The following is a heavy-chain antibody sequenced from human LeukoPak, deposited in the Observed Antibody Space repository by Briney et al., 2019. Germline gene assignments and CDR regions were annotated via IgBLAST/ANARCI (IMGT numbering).Heavy chain of an antibody. V-gene: IGHV3-30*03. CDR2: ISYDGSNK. CDR1: GFSFSNYG. D-gene: IGHD6-13*01. Sequence: GGSLRLSCAASGFSFSNYGMHWVRQAPGKGLEWVAVISYDGSNKYYADSAKGRFTISRDNAKNSLYLQMNSLRDEDTAVYYCARAAYASSPDYWGQGTLVTVSS. J-gene: IGHJ4*02. CDR3: ARAAYASSPDY.